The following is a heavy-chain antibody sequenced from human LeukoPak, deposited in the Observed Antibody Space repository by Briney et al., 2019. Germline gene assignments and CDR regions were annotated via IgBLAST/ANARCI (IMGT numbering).Heavy chain of an antibody. D-gene: IGHD2-21*01. V-gene: IGHV3-30*03. Sequence: PGGSLRLSCAASGFTFSSYSMSWVRQAPGKGLEWAAVISYDGSNKYYADSVKGRFTISRDNSKNTLYLQMNSLRAEDTAVYYCARDLSERWAYCGGGIWGQGTMVTVSS. J-gene: IGHJ3*02. CDR3: ARDLSERWAYCGGGI. CDR1: GFTFSSYS. CDR2: ISYDGSNK.